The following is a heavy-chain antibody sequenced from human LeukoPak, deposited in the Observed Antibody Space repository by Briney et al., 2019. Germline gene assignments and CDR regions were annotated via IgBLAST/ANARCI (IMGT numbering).Heavy chain of an antibody. CDR2: ITSSGGST. CDR1: GFTFSSYA. CDR3: ARDPNGYSNFDY. V-gene: IGHV3-23*01. J-gene: IGHJ4*02. D-gene: IGHD5-24*01. Sequence: GGSLRLSCAASGFTFSSYAMSWVRQAPGKGLEWVSAITSSGGSTYYADSVKGRFTISRDNAKNSLYLQMNSLRAEDTAVYYCARDPNGYSNFDYWGQGTLVTVSS.